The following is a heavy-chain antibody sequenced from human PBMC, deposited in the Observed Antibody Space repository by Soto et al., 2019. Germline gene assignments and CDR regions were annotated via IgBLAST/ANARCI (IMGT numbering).Heavy chain of an antibody. D-gene: IGHD3-22*01. CDR1: GGTFSRYA. J-gene: IGHJ4*02. Sequence: QVQLVQSGAEVKKPGSSVKVSCKASGGTFSRYAISWVRQAPGQGLEWMGGIIPMFGTANYAQKFKGRVTITADESTSTAHMELRSLRSEDTALYYCTRGCGHESSEYYYAYWGQGTLITVSS. V-gene: IGHV1-69*01. CDR3: TRGCGHESSEYYYAY. CDR2: IIPMFGTA.